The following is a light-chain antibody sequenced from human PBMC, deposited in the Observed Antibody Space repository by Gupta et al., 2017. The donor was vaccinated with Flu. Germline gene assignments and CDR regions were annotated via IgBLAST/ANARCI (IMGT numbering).Light chain of an antibody. Sequence: AIRMTQSPSSFSASTGDRVTITCRASQGIRSYLAWYQQKPGKAPKLLIYAASTWQSGVPSRFSGSGFGKHFTLTISCRQSEDFASYYCQQNDSYPFITFGGGSKVDIK. V-gene: IGKV1-8*01. CDR1: QGIRSY. CDR2: AAS. J-gene: IGKJ4*01. CDR3: QQNDSYPFIT.